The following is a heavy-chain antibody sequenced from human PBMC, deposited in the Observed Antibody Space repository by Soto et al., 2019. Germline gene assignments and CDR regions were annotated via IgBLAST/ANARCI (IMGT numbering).Heavy chain of an antibody. J-gene: IGHJ6*03. CDR2: ISGSGGST. CDR1: GFTFSSYA. CDR3: AKDKARIPEYYVDI. V-gene: IGHV3-23*01. Sequence: EVQLLESGGGLVQPGGSLRLSCAASGFTFSSYAMSWVRQAPGKGLEWVSAISGSGGSTYYADYVKGRFTISRDNSKNTLYLQMNSLRAEDTDVYYGAKDKARIPEYYVDIRGKGTTGTV. D-gene: IGHD2-15*01.